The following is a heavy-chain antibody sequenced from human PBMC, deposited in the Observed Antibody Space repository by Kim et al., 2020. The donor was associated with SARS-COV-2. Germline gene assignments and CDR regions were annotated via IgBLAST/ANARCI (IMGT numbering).Heavy chain of an antibody. CDR2: IYYSGYTKT. D-gene: IGHD3-10*01. CDR1: GGAISGYY. J-gene: IGHJ3*01. Sequence: SETLSLTCSVSGGAISGYYWSWIRQSPGKGLEWIGYIYYSGYTKTNYNPSLQSRVSISLDTSKNHFSLNLTSVTAADTAVYYCGRDSWYYYFWGQGTMVT. CDR3: GRDSWYYYF. V-gene: IGHV4-59*01.